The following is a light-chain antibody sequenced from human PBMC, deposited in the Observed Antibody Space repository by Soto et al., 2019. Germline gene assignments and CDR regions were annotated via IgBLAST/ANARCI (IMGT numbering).Light chain of an antibody. J-gene: IGKJ4*01. CDR2: GAS. V-gene: IGKV3-15*01. CDR1: QSVGSN. CDR3: QQYNNWPLT. Sequence: EIVMTQSPATLSVSPGERATLSSRASQSVGSNLAWYQQKPGQAPRLLIYGASTRATGIPARFSGSGSGTEFTLTISSLQSEDFAVYYCQQYNNWPLTFGGGTKVEIK.